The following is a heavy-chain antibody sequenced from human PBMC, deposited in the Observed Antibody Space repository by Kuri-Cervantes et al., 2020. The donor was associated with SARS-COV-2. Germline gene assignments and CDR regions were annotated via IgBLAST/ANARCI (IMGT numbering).Heavy chain of an antibody. D-gene: IGHD3-10*01. CDR2: ISSSSSYI. J-gene: IGHJ3*02. V-gene: IGHV3-21*01. Sequence: GESLKISCAASGFTFSNSDMNWVRQAPGKGLEWVSSISSSSSYIYYADSVKGRFTISRDNAKNSLYLQMNSLRAEDTAVYYCASAGADAFDIWGQGTMVTVSS. CDR3: ASAGADAFDI. CDR1: GFTFSNSD.